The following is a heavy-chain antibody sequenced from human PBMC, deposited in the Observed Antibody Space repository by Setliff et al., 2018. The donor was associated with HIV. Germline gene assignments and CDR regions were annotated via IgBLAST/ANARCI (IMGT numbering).Heavy chain of an antibody. CDR2: FIPVLDIT. CDR1: GGTSSTYA. CDR3: AGPRGDEAFDV. D-gene: IGHD3-10*01. V-gene: IGHV1-69*10. J-gene: IGHJ3*01. Sequence: SVKVSCKASGGTSSTYAINWVRQAPGQGLEWMGQFIPVLDITNYAQKFQGTVTINADESTNTMYLELRSLRPEDTAMYYCAGPRGDEAFDVWGQGAMVTVSS.